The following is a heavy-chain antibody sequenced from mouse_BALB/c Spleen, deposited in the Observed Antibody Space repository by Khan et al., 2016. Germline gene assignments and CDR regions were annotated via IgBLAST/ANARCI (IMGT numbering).Heavy chain of an antibody. CDR3: ARSNRNDALCAY. D-gene: IGHD2-14*01. CDR1: GDSITSGY. Sequence: EVQLQESGPSLAKPSQTLSLTCSVTGDSITSGYWNWIRKFPGNSLEYMGYISYSGTTYYNPFLKSRISITRAASKNQHYLQLISVTPEDTATYYCARSNRNDALCAYWGQGTLVTVSA. V-gene: IGHV3-8*02. CDR2: ISYSGTT. J-gene: IGHJ3*01.